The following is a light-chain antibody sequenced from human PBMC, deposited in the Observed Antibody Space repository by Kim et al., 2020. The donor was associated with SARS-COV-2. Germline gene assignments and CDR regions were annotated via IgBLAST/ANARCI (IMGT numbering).Light chain of an antibody. J-gene: IGKJ1*01. Sequence: ASVGDRVTITCRASRSVNSWLAWYQQKPGKAPKFVIYKASSLESGVPSRFSGSGSGTEFTLTISSLQPDDFATYYCQHYGNYSWTFGQGTKVDIK. CDR2: KAS. CDR3: QHYGNYSWT. CDR1: RSVNSW. V-gene: IGKV1-5*03.